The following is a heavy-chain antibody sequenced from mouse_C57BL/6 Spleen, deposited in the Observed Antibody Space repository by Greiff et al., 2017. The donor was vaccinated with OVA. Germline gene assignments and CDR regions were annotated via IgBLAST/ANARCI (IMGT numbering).Heavy chain of an antibody. CDR3: ARSGDGGFAY. CDR2: IDPHSGGT. Sequence: QVQLQQPGAELVKPGASVKLSCKASGYTFTSYWMHWVQQRPGRGLEWIGRIDPHSGGTKYNEKFKSQATMTVDKPSSTAYMQLSSLTSEDAAVYYCARSGDGGFAYWGQGTLVTVSA. V-gene: IGHV1-72*01. CDR1: GYTFTSYW. J-gene: IGHJ3*01. D-gene: IGHD3-1*01.